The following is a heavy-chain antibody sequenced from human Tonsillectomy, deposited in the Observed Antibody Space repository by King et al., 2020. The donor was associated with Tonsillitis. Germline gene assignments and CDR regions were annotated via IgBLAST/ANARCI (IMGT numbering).Heavy chain of an antibody. CDR1: GGSISSSSYY. CDR3: ASSRDLVRAFDI. Sequence: QLQESGPGLVKPSETLSLTCTVSGGSISSSSYYWGWLRQPAGEGLEWIGSNYYSGSNYYNPSLKSRVTISVDTSKNQFSLKLSSVTAADTAVYYCASSRDLVRAFDIWGQGTMVTLSS. CDR2: NYYSGSN. D-gene: IGHD3-10*01. V-gene: IGHV4-39*07. J-gene: IGHJ3*02.